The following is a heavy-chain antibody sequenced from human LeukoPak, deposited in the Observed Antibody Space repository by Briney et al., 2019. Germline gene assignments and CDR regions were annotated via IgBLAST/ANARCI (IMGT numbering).Heavy chain of an antibody. Sequence: SETLSLTCTVSGGSITSYTHYWGWIRQPPGKGLEWIATVYYTGGTYYNPSLKSRVTISIDTSRNHFSLKLTSVIAADTAMYYCVSNSSSSPWFVPWGQGTLVTVSS. CDR2: VYYTGGT. CDR3: VSNSSSSPWFVP. CDR1: GGSITSYTHY. J-gene: IGHJ5*02. V-gene: IGHV4-39*02. D-gene: IGHD6-6*01.